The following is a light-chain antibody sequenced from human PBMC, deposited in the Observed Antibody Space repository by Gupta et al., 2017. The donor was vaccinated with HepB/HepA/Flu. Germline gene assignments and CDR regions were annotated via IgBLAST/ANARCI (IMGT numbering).Light chain of an antibody. CDR2: DVT. J-gene: IGLJ1*01. CDR3: TSDTSARNHV. V-gene: IGLV2-14*03. Sequence: SALTQPASVSGSPDPSITISCTGTSSDIGAYNSVSWYQQHPGKAPKLMIYDVTKRTAGVADRFSASKSANTASLTISGRAKEDEADYYDTSDTSARNHVFGTGTKFTVL. CDR1: SSDIGAYNS.